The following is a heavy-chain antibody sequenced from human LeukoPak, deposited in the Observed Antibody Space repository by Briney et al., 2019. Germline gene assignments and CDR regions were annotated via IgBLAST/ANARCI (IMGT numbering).Heavy chain of an antibody. Sequence: GGSLRLSCAAPGYTSTTNAMHWVPQAPGKGRGWGAFILYDGSIKYNADSVKGQFTISRDNSKNTVYLQINSLRAEDTAVYYCATSPWKLPYDWGQGSLVTVSS. CDR3: ATSPWKLPYD. J-gene: IGHJ4*02. CDR1: GYTSTTNA. D-gene: IGHD1-1*01. V-gene: IGHV3-30*02. CDR2: ILYDGSIK.